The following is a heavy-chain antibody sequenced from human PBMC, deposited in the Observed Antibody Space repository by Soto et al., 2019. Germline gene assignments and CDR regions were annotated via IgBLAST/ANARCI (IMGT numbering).Heavy chain of an antibody. CDR1: GYTFTSYG. J-gene: IGHJ6*02. CDR2: ISAYNGNT. Sequence: GASVKVSCKASGYTFTSYGISWVRQAPGQGLEWMGWISAYNGNTNYAQKLQGRVTMTTDTSTSTAYMELRSLRSDDTAVYYCAREGVWYYGSGSYYKNGMDVWGQGTTVTVSS. CDR3: AREGVWYYGSGSYYKNGMDV. D-gene: IGHD3-10*01. V-gene: IGHV1-18*01.